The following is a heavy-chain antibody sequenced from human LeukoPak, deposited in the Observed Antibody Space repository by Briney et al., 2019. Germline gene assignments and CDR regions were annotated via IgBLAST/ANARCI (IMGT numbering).Heavy chain of an antibody. CDR1: GGSMTISNFY. V-gene: IGHV4-39*07. CDR3: ARGGGEYYYDSSGYYYYYYMDV. Sequence: SETLSLTCTVSGGSMTISNFYWAWIRQPPGKGLEWIGSIYYSGSTYYNPSLKSRVTISVDTSKNQFSLKLSSVTAADTAVYYCARGGGEYYYDSSGYYYYYYMDVWGKGTTVTVSS. CDR2: IYYSGST. D-gene: IGHD3-22*01. J-gene: IGHJ6*03.